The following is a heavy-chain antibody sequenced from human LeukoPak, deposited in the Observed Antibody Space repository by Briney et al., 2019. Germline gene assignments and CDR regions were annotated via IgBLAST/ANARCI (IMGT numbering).Heavy chain of an antibody. CDR1: GASFSDSY. D-gene: IGHD3-16*01. J-gene: IGHJ4*02. V-gene: IGHV4-34*01. Sequence: KPSETLSLTCAVYGASFSDSYWSWLRQSPEKGREWIGEINNSGSTSYNPSLNSRVIMSVDRSKNQFSPRLTCVTAADTAVYCCARGRYGPRLGNWGQGTLVTVSS. CDR2: INNSGST. CDR3: ARGRYGPRLGN.